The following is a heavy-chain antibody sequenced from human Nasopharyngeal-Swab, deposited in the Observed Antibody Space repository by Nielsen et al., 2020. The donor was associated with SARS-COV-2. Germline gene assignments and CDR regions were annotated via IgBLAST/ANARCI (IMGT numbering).Heavy chain of an antibody. Sequence: GESLKISCAASGFTFSSYSMSWLRQAPGKGLEWVSTITGNGDTTYYADSVEGRFTISRDDAKNTLYLQMNSLRGEDTAVYFCTRGTLAGPGIDYWGQGALVTVSS. CDR3: TRGTLAGPGIDY. V-gene: IGHV3-23*01. CDR2: ITGNGDTT. J-gene: IGHJ4*02. CDR1: GFTFSSYS.